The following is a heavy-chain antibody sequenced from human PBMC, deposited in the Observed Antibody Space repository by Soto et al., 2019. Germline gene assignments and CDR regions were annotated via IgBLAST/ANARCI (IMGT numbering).Heavy chain of an antibody. CDR1: GGSFSSGSFH. D-gene: IGHD6-19*01. CDR3: ARIGGWYDIDF. Sequence: PXATLSLTCSVSGGSFSSGSFHWSWIRQPPGKGLQFIGSIFYNGTANYSPSLKNRVSISIDTSQSQFFLQLISVAAADTAVYYCARIGGWYDIDFWGQGSLVTVSS. CDR2: IFYNGTA. J-gene: IGHJ4*02. V-gene: IGHV4-61*01.